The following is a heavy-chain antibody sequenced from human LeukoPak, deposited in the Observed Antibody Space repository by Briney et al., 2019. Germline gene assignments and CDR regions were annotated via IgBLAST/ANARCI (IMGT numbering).Heavy chain of an antibody. CDR2: IKQDGSET. J-gene: IGHJ4*02. CDR3: ARGKSSGAPGGY. Sequence: GSLRLSCAASGFTFNNYCMSWVRQSPGKGLEWVANIKQDGSETYYVDSVKGRFTISRDNAKNSLYLQMNSLRTEDTAVYFCARGKSSGAPGGYWGQGTLVTVSS. CDR1: GFTFNNYC. D-gene: IGHD3-22*01. V-gene: IGHV3-7*03.